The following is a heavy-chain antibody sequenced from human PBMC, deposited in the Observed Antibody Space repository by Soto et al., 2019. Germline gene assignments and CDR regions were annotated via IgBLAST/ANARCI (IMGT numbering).Heavy chain of an antibody. V-gene: IGHV1-69*13. J-gene: IGHJ4*02. CDR2: IIPIFGTA. CDR1: GGTFSSYA. CDR3: AREWVSPGSSSSSGVIDY. D-gene: IGHD6-6*01. Sequence: ASVQVSCKASGGTFSSYAISWVRQAPGQGLEWMGGIIPIFGTANYAQKFQGRVTITADESTSTAYMELSSLRSEDTAVYYCAREWVSPGSSSSSGVIDYWGQGTLVTVSS.